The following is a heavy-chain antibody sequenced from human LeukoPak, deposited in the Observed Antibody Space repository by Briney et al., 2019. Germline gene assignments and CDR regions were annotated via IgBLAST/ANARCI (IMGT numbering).Heavy chain of an antibody. Sequence: SETLSLTCAVYGGSFSGYYWSWIRQPPGKGLEWIGEINHSGSTYYNPSLKSRVTISVDTSKNQFSLKLSSVTAADTAVYYCARHQPHHYYDSSGYYSPWGQGTLVTVSS. CDR3: ARHQPHHYYDSSGYYSP. D-gene: IGHD3-22*01. J-gene: IGHJ5*02. CDR2: INHSGST. CDR1: GGSFSGYY. V-gene: IGHV4-34*01.